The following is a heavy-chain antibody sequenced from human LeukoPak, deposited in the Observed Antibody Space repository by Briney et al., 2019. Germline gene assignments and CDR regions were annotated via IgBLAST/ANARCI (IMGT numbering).Heavy chain of an antibody. CDR2: MSSDGSNK. J-gene: IGHJ4*02. CDR3: ARNPGYSGYDYDY. D-gene: IGHD5-12*01. V-gene: IGHV3-30*03. CDR1: GFTFSSYG. Sequence: PGGSLRLSCAASGFTFSSYGMHWVRQAPGKGLEWVAVMSSDGSNKYYADSVKGRFTISRDNSKNTLYLQMNSLRAEDTAVYYCARNPGYSGYDYDYWGQGTLVTVSS.